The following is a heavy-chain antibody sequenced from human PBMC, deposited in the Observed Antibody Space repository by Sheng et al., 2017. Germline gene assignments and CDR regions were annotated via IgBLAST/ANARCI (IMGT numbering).Heavy chain of an antibody. D-gene: IGHD6-6*01. V-gene: IGHV4-38-2*01. CDR1: GYSISSGYY. J-gene: IGHJ4*02. CDR2: IYHSGST. Sequence: QVQLQESGPGLVKPSETLSLTCAVSGYSISSGYYWGWIRQPPGKGLEWIGSIYHSGSTYYNPSLKSRVTISVDTSKNQFSLKLSSVTAADTAVYYCARVVHHRQLGPIDYWGQGTLVTVSS. CDR3: ARVVHHRQLGPIDY.